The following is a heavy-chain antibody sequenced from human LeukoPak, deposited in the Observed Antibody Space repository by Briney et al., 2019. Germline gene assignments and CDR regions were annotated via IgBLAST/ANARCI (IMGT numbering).Heavy chain of an antibody. Sequence: TGGSLRLSCAASGFTFGSYAMYWVRQAPGKGLEWVSGIFGSGGSAHYADSVKGRFTISRDNSKNTVYLQVDSLRAEDTAIYYCAKTTTGYSSGRYPAWPIDYWGQGTLVTVSS. V-gene: IGHV3-23*01. CDR2: IFGSGGSA. CDR1: GFTFGSYA. J-gene: IGHJ4*02. CDR3: AKTTTGYSSGRYPAWPIDY. D-gene: IGHD2-15*01.